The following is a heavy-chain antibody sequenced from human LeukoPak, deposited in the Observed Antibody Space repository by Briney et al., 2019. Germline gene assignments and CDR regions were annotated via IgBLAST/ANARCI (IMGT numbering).Heavy chain of an antibody. J-gene: IGHJ4*02. Sequence: PETLSLTRTVSGGSISSSSYYWVWIRHPPGKGLEWIVSIYYSGSNYYNLSLKSRVTISVDTSKQQFSLELSSVTAADTGVYYCARLLVGAGRRNFDHGREGTLVRVSS. CDR2: IYYSGSN. CDR3: ARLLVGAGRRNFDH. D-gene: IGHD1-26*01. V-gene: IGHV4-39*01. CDR1: GGSISSSSYY.